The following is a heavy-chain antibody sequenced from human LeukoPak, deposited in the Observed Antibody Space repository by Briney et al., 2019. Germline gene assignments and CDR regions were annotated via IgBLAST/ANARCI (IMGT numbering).Heavy chain of an antibody. CDR2: ISGSGGST. V-gene: IGHV3-23*01. CDR3: AKGHVTMIVVISPIDY. CDR1: GFTFSDYY. D-gene: IGHD3-22*01. J-gene: IGHJ4*02. Sequence: TGGSLRLSCAASGFTFSDYYMSWIRQAPGKGLEWVSAISGSGGSTYYADSVKGRFTISRDNSKNTLYLQMNSLRAEDTAVYYCAKGHVTMIVVISPIDYWGQGTLVTVSS.